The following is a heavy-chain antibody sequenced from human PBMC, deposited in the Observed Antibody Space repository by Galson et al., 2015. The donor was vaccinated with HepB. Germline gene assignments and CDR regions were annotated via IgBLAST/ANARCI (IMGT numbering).Heavy chain of an antibody. V-gene: IGHV3-30*04. CDR2: ISYDGSNK. D-gene: IGHD4-17*01. CDR1: GFTFSSYA. Sequence: SLRLSCAASGFTFSSYAMHWVRQAPGKGLEWVAVISYDGSNKYYADSVKGRFTISRDNSKNTLYLQMNSLRAEDTAVYYCARELDYGDYVVYYYGMDVWGQGTTVTVSS. CDR3: ARELDYGDYVVYYYGMDV. J-gene: IGHJ6*02.